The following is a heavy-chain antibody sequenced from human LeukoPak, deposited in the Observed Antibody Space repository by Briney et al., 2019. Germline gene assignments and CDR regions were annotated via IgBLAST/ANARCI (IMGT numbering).Heavy chain of an antibody. J-gene: IGHJ4*02. CDR2: ISSSSSYI. V-gene: IGHV3-21*01. CDR3: ARSGRYYDILTGYSPTQFFDY. Sequence: GGSLRLSCAASVFTFSSYSMNWVRQPPGKGLEWVSSISSSSSYIYYADSVKRRFTISRDNTKNSLYLQMNSLRAEDTAVYYCARSGRYYDILTGYSPTQFFDYWGQGTLVTVSS. CDR1: VFTFSSYS. D-gene: IGHD3-9*01.